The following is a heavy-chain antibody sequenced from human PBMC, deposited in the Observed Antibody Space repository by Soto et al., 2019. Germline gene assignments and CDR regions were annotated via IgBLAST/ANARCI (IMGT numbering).Heavy chain of an antibody. J-gene: IGHJ3*02. Sequence: ASVKVSCKASGYTFTSYDINWVRQATGQGLEWMGWVNPNSGNTGYAQKFQGRVTMTRNTSISTAYMELSSLRSEDTAVYYCARIYYDILTGRFYDAFDIWGQGTMVTVSS. CDR3: ARIYYDILTGRFYDAFDI. V-gene: IGHV1-8*01. CDR2: VNPNSGNT. CDR1: GYTFTSYD. D-gene: IGHD3-9*01.